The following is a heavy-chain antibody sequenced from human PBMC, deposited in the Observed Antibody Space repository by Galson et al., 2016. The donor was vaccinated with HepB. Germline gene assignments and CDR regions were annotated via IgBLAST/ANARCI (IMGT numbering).Heavy chain of an antibody. CDR2: IYHSGTT. CDR1: GGSISSSDW. CDR3: ARDKRESTTYYYDHSGYLDH. D-gene: IGHD3-22*01. Sequence: ETLSLTCAVSGGSISSSDWWSWVRQPPGKGLEWIGEIYHSGTTTYNPSLKSRVTIPMDKSKSQFSLKVNSVTAADTAVYYCARDKRESTTYYYDHSGYLDHWGQGILVTVSS. V-gene: IGHV4-4*02. J-gene: IGHJ4*02.